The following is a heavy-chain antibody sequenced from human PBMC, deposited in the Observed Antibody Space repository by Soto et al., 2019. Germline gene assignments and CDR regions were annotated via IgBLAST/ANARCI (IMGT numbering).Heavy chain of an antibody. J-gene: IGHJ3*01. CDR2: IYSSGST. V-gene: IGHV4-61*08. CDR3: ARTTASRSLDV. Sequence: QVQLQESGPGLVKPSETLSLTATVSGASVSNTGFYWSWIRQPPGKGLEWIGYIYSSGSTTYNSSLKSRVTISLDTSKNQVSPNLTSVTAADTAMYYCARTTASRSLDVWGHGTMVSVSS. D-gene: IGHD2-21*02. CDR1: GASVSNTGFY.